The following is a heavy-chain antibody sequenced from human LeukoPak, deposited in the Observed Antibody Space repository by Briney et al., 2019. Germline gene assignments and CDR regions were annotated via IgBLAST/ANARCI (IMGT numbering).Heavy chain of an antibody. CDR3: ARDHYYDSSRNGYDY. D-gene: IGHD3-22*01. CDR2: ISAYNGNT. CDR1: GHTFTSYG. Sequence: ASVKVSCKASGHTFTSYGISWVRQAPGQGLEWMGWISAYNGNTNYAQKLQGRVTMTTDTSTSTAYMELRSLRSDDTAVYYCARDHYYDSSRNGYDYWGQGTLVTVSS. J-gene: IGHJ4*02. V-gene: IGHV1-18*01.